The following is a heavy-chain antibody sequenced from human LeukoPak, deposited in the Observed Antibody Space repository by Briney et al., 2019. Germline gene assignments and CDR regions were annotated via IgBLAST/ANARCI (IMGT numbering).Heavy chain of an antibody. Sequence: GASVKVSCKPSGYSFPRNGISWVRQAPGQGLEWMGWIGANSGNTNYAQKFQDRVTLTTDTSTSTAYMELRSLRSDDTAVYYCARDVNYAFDYWGQGTLVTVSS. CDR2: IGANSGNT. D-gene: IGHD3-16*01. CDR3: ARDVNYAFDY. V-gene: IGHV1-18*01. J-gene: IGHJ4*02. CDR1: GYSFPRNG.